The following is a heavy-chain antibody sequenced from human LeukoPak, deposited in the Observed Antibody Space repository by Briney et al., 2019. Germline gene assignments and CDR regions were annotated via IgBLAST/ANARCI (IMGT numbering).Heavy chain of an antibody. D-gene: IGHD3-22*01. CDR3: ASLYDSSGYYYFDY. V-gene: IGHV3-21*01. J-gene: IGHJ4*02. CDR2: ISSSSSYI. Sequence: GGSLRLSCAASGFTFSSYSMNWVRQAPGKGLEWVSSISSSSSYIYYADSVKGRFSTSRDNAKNSLYLQMNSLRAEDTAVYYCASLYDSSGYYYFDYWGQGTLVTVSS. CDR1: GFTFSSYS.